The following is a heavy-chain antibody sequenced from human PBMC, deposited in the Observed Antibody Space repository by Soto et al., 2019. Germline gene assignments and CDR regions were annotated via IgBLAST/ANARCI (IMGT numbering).Heavy chain of an antibody. Sequence: ASVTVSCNASGYSFTDYYMDCVRPAPGQGLEWMGWINPNSGGTNYAQKFQGWVTMTRDTSISTAYMELSRLRSDDTAVYYCARDGDHGGVDNWGQGTLVTLYS. CDR1: GYSFTDYY. CDR2: INPNSGGT. V-gene: IGHV1-2*04. D-gene: IGHD3-16*01. J-gene: IGHJ4*02. CDR3: ARDGDHGGVDN.